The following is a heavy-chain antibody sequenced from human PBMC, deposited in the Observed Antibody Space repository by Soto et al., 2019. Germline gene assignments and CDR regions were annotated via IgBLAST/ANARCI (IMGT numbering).Heavy chain of an antibody. CDR3: TTHSYGYYDSYGMDV. V-gene: IGHV3-73*01. J-gene: IGHJ6*02. D-gene: IGHD5-18*01. Sequence: GGSLRLSCAASGFTFSGSAMHWVRQASGKGLEWVGRIRSKANSSGTAYAASVKGRFTISRDDSKNKAYLQMNSLKTEDTAVYYCTTHSYGYYDSYGMDVWGQGTTVTVSS. CDR1: GFTFSGSA. CDR2: IRSKANSSGT.